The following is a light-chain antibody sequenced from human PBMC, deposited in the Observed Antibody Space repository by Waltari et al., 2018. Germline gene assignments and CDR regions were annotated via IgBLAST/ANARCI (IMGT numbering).Light chain of an antibody. J-gene: IGKJ1*01. CDR1: QSAGAN. Sequence: EIVMTQSPATLSVSPGESATVSCRASQSAGANLAWYQHKPGQAPRLLIYAASTRATGIPARFSGSGSGTGFTLTISSLQSEDFAVYYCQQYNKWPRTFGQGTKVEIK. CDR3: QQYNKWPRT. V-gene: IGKV3-15*01. CDR2: AAS.